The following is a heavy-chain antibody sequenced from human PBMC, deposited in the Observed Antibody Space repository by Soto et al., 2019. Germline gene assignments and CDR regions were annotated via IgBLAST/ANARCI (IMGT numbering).Heavy chain of an antibody. CDR1: GFTFSSYG. J-gene: IGHJ6*02. CDR2: IWYDGSNK. V-gene: IGHV3-33*01. CDR3: ARDGAYNPYYYGSGTYYGMDV. D-gene: IGHD3-10*01. Sequence: QVQLVESGGGVVQPGRSLRLSCAASGFTFSSYGMHWVRQAPGKGLEWVAVIWYDGSNKYYADSVKGRFTISRDNSKNTLYLQMNSLRAEDTAVYYCARDGAYNPYYYGSGTYYGMDVWGQGTTVTVSS.